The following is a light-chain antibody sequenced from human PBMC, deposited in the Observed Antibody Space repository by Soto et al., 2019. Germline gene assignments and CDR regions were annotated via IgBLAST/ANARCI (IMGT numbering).Light chain of an antibody. J-gene: IGKJ4*01. Sequence: DIQMTQSPSSLPASVGDRVTIACRASQSITTYLNWYQQKPGKAPNLLIHTASSLQGGVPSRFRGSGSGTDFTLTISSLQPEDFATYYCQQSYSTPLTFGGGTKVEIK. CDR3: QQSYSTPLT. V-gene: IGKV1-39*01. CDR1: QSITTY. CDR2: TAS.